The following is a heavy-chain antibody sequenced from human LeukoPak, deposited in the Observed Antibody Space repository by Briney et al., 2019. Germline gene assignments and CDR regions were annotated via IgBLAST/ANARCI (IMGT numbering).Heavy chain of an antibody. CDR2: IYYSGST. V-gene: IGHV4-59*01. CDR3: ARCSKAGIAAAGSSYYYYGMDV. J-gene: IGHJ6*02. Sequence: PSETLSLTCTVSGGSISSYYWSWIRQPPGKGLEWIGYIYYSGSTNYNPSLKSRVTISVDTSKNQFSLKLSSVTAADTAVYYCARCSKAGIAAAGSSYYYYGMDVWGQGTTVTVSS. CDR1: GGSISSYY. D-gene: IGHD6-13*01.